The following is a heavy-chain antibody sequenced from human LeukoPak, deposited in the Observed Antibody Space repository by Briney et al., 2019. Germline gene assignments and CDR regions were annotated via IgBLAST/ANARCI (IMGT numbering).Heavy chain of an antibody. CDR3: ASRNFGVVTD. D-gene: IGHD3-3*01. Sequence: SETLSLTCAVYGGSFSGYYWSWIRQPPGKGLEWIAYIHDSGSTYNNPSLKTRLSISIDTSKNQFSLKLNSVTAADTAVYYCASRNFGVVTDWGQGTLVTVSS. V-gene: IGHV4-34*01. CDR1: GGSFSGYY. J-gene: IGHJ4*02. CDR2: IHDSGST.